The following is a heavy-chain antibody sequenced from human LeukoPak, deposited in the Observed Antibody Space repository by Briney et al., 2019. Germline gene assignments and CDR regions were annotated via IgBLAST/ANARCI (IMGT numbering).Heavy chain of an antibody. CDR2: IYSRDGST. V-gene: IGHV1-46*01. CDR1: GYTFTSNY. J-gene: IGHJ4*02. CDR3: ARDQEGFDY. Sequence: GASVKVSCKASGYTFTSNYIHWVRQAPVQGLEWMGMIYSRDGSTSYAQKFQGRVTVTRDTSTSTVHMELSGLRSEDTAVYYCARDQEGFDYWGQGTLVTVSS.